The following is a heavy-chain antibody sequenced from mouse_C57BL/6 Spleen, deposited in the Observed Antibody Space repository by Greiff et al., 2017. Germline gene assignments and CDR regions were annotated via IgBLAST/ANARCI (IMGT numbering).Heavy chain of an antibody. CDR2: IDPSDSYT. CDR3: ARDCDYSWFAY. Sequence: QVQLQQPGAELVRPGTSVKLSCKASGYTFTSYWMHWVKQRPGQGLEWIGVIDPSDSYTNYNQKFKGKATLTVDTSSSTAYMQLSSLTSEDSAVYYCARDCDYSWFAYWGQGTLVTVSA. CDR1: GYTFTSYW. J-gene: IGHJ3*01. D-gene: IGHD2-4*01. V-gene: IGHV1-59*01.